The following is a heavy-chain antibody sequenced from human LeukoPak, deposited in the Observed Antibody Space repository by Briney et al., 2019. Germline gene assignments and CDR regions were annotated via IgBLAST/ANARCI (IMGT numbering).Heavy chain of an antibody. D-gene: IGHD5-24*01. J-gene: IGHJ4*02. CDR3: TRVGYIDEGIDY. V-gene: IGHV3-7*04. Sequence: GGSLRLSCAASGFTFSNYWMHWVRQAPGKGLEWVANIKQDGSEIYYVASVKGRFSISRDNAKNSLYLQMNSLRAEDTAIYYCTRVGYIDEGIDYWGQGTLVTVSS. CDR2: IKQDGSEI. CDR1: GFTFSNYW.